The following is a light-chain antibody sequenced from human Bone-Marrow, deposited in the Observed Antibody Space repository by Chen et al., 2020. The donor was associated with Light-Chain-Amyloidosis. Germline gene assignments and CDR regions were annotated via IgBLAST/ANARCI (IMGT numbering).Light chain of an antibody. CDR1: SSDVGGDNH. J-gene: IGLJ1*01. Sequence: QSALTQPPSVSGSPGQALTLPCTGTSSDVGGDNHVSWYQQHPDKAPKLMIYEVTNRPSWVPDRFSGSKSDNTASLTISGLQTEDEADYFCSSYTITNTLVFGSGTRVTVL. V-gene: IGLV2-14*01. CDR3: SSYTITNTLV. CDR2: EVT.